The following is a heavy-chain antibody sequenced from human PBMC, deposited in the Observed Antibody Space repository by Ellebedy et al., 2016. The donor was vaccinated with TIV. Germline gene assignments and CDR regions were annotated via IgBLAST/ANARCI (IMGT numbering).Heavy chain of an antibody. D-gene: IGHD3-10*01. Sequence: MPSETLSLTCTVSGGSISGYYWSWIRQPPGKGLEWIGHIYYSGRTNYNPSLKSRVTISVDMSKNQLSLNLSSVTAADTAVYYCARGAWFGEFPTLRGMDIWGQGTTVTVSS. CDR1: GGSISGYY. V-gene: IGHV4-59*01. CDR3: ARGAWFGEFPTLRGMDI. CDR2: IYYSGRT. J-gene: IGHJ6*02.